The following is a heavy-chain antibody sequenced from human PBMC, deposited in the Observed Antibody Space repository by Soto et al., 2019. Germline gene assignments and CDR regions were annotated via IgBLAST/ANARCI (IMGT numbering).Heavy chain of an antibody. CDR1: GFTFTDWG. Sequence: GGSLRLSCAASGFTFTDWGMNWVRQVPGKGLEWVSMISPTGDATYYADSVKGRFAISRDNSKNTLHLQMNSLRAEDTAVYYCTRDPRIPLDAWGQGALVTVSS. CDR3: TRDPRIPLDA. V-gene: IGHV3-23*01. CDR2: ISPTGDAT. J-gene: IGHJ5*02.